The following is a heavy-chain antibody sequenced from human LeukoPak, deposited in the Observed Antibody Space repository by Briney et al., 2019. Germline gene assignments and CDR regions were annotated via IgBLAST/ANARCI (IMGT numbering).Heavy chain of an antibody. J-gene: IGHJ5*02. Sequence: GESLKISCKGSGYSFASYWTAWVRQLPGKGLEWMGIIYPGDSDTRYNPSFQGQVTIPADKSISTAYLQWSSLKASDTAMYYCARHGSIASRRNWFDLWGQGTLVAVSS. V-gene: IGHV5-51*01. CDR1: GYSFASYW. CDR2: IYPGDSDT. CDR3: ARHGSIASRRNWFDL. D-gene: IGHD6-6*01.